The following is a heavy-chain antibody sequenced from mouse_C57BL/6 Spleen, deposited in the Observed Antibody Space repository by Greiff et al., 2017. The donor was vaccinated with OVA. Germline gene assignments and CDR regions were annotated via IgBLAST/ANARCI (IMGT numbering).Heavy chain of an antibody. D-gene: IGHD2-14*01. Sequence: QVQLQQPGAELVKPGASVKMSCKASGYTFTSYWITWVKQRPGQGLEWIGDIYPGSGSTNYNEKFKSKATLTVDTSSSTAYMQLSSLTSEDSAVYYCARYGSYRGYFDVWGTGTTVTVSS. J-gene: IGHJ1*03. CDR3: ARYGSYRGYFDV. CDR1: GYTFTSYW. V-gene: IGHV1-55*01. CDR2: IYPGSGST.